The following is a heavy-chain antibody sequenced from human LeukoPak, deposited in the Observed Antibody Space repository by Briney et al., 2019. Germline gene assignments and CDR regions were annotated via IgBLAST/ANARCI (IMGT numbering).Heavy chain of an antibody. CDR2: INWSGVIT. Sequence: GGSLRLSCAASGFTFSSYSMNWVRQAPGKGLEWVSGINWSGVITDYADSVRGRFTISRDNAKSSLYLQMNSLRAEDTALYYCARDQGQGVDFFDFWGQGVLVTVSS. V-gene: IGHV3-20*04. J-gene: IGHJ4*02. CDR1: GFTFSSYS. D-gene: IGHD2-15*01. CDR3: ARDQGQGVDFFDF.